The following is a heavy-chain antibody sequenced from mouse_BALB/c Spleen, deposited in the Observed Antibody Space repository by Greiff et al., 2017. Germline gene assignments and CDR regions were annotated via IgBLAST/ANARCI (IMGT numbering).Heavy chain of an antibody. CDR2: INPSNGGT. D-gene: IGHD2-1*01. V-gene: IGHV1S16*01. CDR3: TRSHGNYYFDY. J-gene: IGHJ2*01. CDR1: GFNIKDYY. Sequence: VQLQQSGAELVRSGASVKLSCTASGFNIKDYYMHWVKQRPGQGLEWIGEINPSNGGTNFNEKFKSKATLTVDKSSSTAYMQLSSLTSEDSAVYYCTRSHGNYYFDYWGQGTTLTVSS.